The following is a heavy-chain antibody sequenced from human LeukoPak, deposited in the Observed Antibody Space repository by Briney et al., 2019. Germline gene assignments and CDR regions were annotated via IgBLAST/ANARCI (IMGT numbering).Heavy chain of an antibody. V-gene: IGHV4-30-4*01. J-gene: IGHJ4*02. Sequence: SETLSLTCTVSGGSISSGDYYWSWIRQPPGKGLEWIGYIYYSGSTYYNPSLKSRVTISVDTSKNQFSLKLSSVTAADTAVYYCARVSRFLEWLSHFDYWGQGILVTVSS. CDR1: GGSISSGDYY. CDR2: IYYSGST. CDR3: ARVSRFLEWLSHFDY. D-gene: IGHD3-3*01.